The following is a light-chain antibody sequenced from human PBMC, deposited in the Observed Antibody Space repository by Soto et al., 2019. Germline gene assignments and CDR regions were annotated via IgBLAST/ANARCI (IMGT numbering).Light chain of an antibody. CDR1: SSDVGGYNY. CDR3: SSYADSIVL. Sequence: QSALTQPPSASVSPGQSVTISCTGTSSDVGGYNYVSWYQQHPGKAPKLMISEVSKRPSGVPDRFSGSKSGNTASLTVSGLQAEDEADYYCSSYADSIVLFGGGTKLTVL. CDR2: EVS. V-gene: IGLV2-8*01. J-gene: IGLJ2*01.